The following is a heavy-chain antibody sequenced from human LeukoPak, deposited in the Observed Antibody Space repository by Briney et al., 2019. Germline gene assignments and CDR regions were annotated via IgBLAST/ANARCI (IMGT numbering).Heavy chain of an antibody. Sequence: GGSLRLSCAASGFTFSNYWMSWVRQAPGKGLEWVANIKQDGSEKYYVDSVKGRFTISRDNAKNSLYLQMNSLRAEDTAVYYCARDGATFSGYDWYYYMDVWGKGTTVTVSS. V-gene: IGHV3-7*01. D-gene: IGHD5-12*01. J-gene: IGHJ6*03. CDR2: IKQDGSEK. CDR3: ARDGATFSGYDWYYYMDV. CDR1: GFTFSNYW.